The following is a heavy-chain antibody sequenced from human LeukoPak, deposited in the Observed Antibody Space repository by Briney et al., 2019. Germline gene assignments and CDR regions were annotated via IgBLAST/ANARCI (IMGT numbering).Heavy chain of an antibody. J-gene: IGHJ2*01. Sequence: PGGSLRLACAADGFTFSSYWMSWVRQAPGKGLEWVANIKQDGSEKYYVDSVKGRFTISRDNAKNSRYLQMNSLRAEDTAVYYCATRPSSPIYYGSGSPHGYFDLWGRGTLVTVSS. V-gene: IGHV3-7*01. D-gene: IGHD3-10*01. CDR1: GFTFSSYW. CDR2: IKQDGSEK. CDR3: ATRPSSPIYYGSGSPHGYFDL.